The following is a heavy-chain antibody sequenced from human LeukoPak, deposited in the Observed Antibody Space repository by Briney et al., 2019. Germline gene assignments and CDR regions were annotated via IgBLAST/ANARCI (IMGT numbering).Heavy chain of an antibody. CDR2: ISSSGSTI. V-gene: IGHV3-48*03. J-gene: IGHJ4*02. CDR3: ARDGGAMVRGINY. Sequence: GGSLRLSCAASGFTFSSYEMNWVRQAPGKGLEWVSYISSSGSTIYYADSVKGRFTISRDNAKNSLYLQMNSLRAEDTAVYYCARDGGAMVRGINYWGQGTLVTVSS. CDR1: GFTFSSYE. D-gene: IGHD3-10*01.